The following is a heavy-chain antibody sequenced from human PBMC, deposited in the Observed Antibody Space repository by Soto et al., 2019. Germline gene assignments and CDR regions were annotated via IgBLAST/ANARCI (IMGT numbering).Heavy chain of an antibody. CDR3: ATERDYRTSPLDY. CDR2: ISGSGGGT. J-gene: IGHJ4*02. Sequence: GGSLRLSCEASGFTFSSYAMSWVRQAPGKGLEWVSVISGSGGGTYYADSVKGRFTVSRDNSKNMLYLQMSSLRAEDTAVYYCATERDYRTSPLDYWGQGTLVTVYS. CDR1: GFTFSSYA. D-gene: IGHD3-10*01. V-gene: IGHV3-23*01.